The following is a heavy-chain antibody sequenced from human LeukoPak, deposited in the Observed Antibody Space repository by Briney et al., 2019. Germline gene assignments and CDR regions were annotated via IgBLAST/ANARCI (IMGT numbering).Heavy chain of an antibody. CDR3: SRAGYCSSTSCYTWADY. CDR1: EYTFTGYY. J-gene: IGHJ4*02. D-gene: IGHD2-2*02. CDR2: INPNSGGT. Sequence: VASVKVSCKASEYTFTGYYMHWVRQAPGQGLEWMGWINPNSGGTNYAQKFQGRGTMTRDTSLSTAYMELRRMRTDDAAVDYCSRAGYCSSTSCYTWADYWGQGTLVTVSS. V-gene: IGHV1-2*02.